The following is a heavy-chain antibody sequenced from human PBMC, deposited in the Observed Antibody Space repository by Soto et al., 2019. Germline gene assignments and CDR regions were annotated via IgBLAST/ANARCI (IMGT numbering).Heavy chain of an antibody. Sequence: ASVKVSCKASGGTFSSYAISWVRQAPGQGLEWMGGIIPIFGTANYAQKFQGRVTITADESTSTAYMELSSLRSGDTAVYYCARGIAVAGYSDYWGQGTLVTVSS. V-gene: IGHV1-69*13. CDR3: ARGIAVAGYSDY. CDR2: IIPIFGTA. D-gene: IGHD6-19*01. J-gene: IGHJ4*02. CDR1: GGTFSSYA.